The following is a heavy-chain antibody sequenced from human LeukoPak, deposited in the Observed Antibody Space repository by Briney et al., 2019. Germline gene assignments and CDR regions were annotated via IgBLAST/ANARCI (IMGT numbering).Heavy chain of an antibody. V-gene: IGHV1-8*01. J-gene: IGHJ6*03. CDR3: ARYYLAYCGGDCYPAPPVGFYYYYMDV. Sequence: ASVKASCKASGYTFTSYDINWVRLATGQGLEWMGWMNPNSGNTGYAQKFQGRVTMTRNTSISTAYMELSSLRSEDTAVYYCARYYLAYCGGDCYPAPPVGFYYYYMDVWGKGTTVTISS. CDR1: GYTFTSYD. D-gene: IGHD2-21*02. CDR2: MNPNSGNT.